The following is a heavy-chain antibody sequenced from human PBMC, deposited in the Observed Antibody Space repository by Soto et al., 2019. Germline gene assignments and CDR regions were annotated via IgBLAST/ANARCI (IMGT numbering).Heavy chain of an antibody. D-gene: IGHD2-8*01. Sequence: GASVKVSCKASGYTFTSYDINWVRQATGQGLEWMGWMNPNSGNTGYAQKFQGRVTMTRNTSISTAYMELSSLRSEDTAVYYCAIVPLGYCTNGVCYTTPFDYWGQGTLVTVSS. CDR1: GYTFTSYD. V-gene: IGHV1-8*01. CDR3: AIVPLGYCTNGVCYTTPFDY. CDR2: MNPNSGNT. J-gene: IGHJ4*02.